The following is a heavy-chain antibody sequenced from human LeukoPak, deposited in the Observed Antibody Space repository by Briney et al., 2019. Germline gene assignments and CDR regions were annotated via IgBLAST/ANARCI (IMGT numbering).Heavy chain of an antibody. J-gene: IGHJ6*02. Sequence: GGSLRLSCAASGFTFSNYAMTWVRQAPGRGLEWVSALSDSSGSTYYADSVKGRFTISRDNSKNTLYLQMNSLRAKDTAVYYCAKGGAVAGPHYYNMDVWGQGTTVTVSS. CDR3: AKGGAVAGPHYYNMDV. CDR2: LSDSSGST. CDR1: GFTFSNYA. V-gene: IGHV3-23*01. D-gene: IGHD6-19*01.